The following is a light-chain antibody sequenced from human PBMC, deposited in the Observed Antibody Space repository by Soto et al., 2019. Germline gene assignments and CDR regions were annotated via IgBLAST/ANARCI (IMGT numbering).Light chain of an antibody. Sequence: DIQMTQYPSTLSASVGERVTISCRARPSVNNWLAWYQRKPAQAPKLLILDASTLESGMPSRFSGSGSGTEFTRTISRLQPDDFATDYWQQYNSYWNFGQGTKVEGK. J-gene: IGKJ1*01. V-gene: IGKV1-5*01. CDR2: DAS. CDR1: PSVNNW. CDR3: QQYNSYWN.